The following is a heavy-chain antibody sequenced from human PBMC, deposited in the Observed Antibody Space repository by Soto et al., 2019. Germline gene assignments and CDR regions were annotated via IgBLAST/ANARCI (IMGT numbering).Heavy chain of an antibody. J-gene: IGHJ6*02. CDR1: GVTLRSRV. Sequence: GGPLLRSCIASGVTLRSRVMHWVRQAPGKGLEWVAVISYDGSNKHYADSVKGRFTISRDNSKNTLYLQMTSLRAEDTAVFYCAKDHTSMVPLSYGMDVWGQGNTVNV. D-gene: IGHD3-10*01. CDR2: ISYDGSNK. V-gene: IGHV3-30*18. CDR3: AKDHTSMVPLSYGMDV.